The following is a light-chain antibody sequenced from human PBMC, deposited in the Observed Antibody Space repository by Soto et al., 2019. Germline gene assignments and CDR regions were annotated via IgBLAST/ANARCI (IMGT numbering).Light chain of an antibody. CDR1: SSNIGAGYD. CDR2: GNN. V-gene: IGLV1-40*01. Sequence: QSVLTQPPSVSGAPGQRVTISCTGSSSNIGAGYDVHWYQQLPGTAPKLLIYGNNNRPSGVPDRFSGSKSGTSASLAITGLQAADEADYYCQSYDSSLSGVVFGGGTKPPS. J-gene: IGLJ3*02. CDR3: QSYDSSLSGVV.